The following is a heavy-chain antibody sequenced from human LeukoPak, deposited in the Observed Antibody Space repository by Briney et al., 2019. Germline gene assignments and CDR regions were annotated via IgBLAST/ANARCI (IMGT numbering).Heavy chain of an antibody. Sequence: SETLSLTCTVSGGTISSYYWSWIRQPPGKGLEWIGNIYYSGSTNVHPSLKSRVTISVDTSKNQLSLDLSSVTTADTAVYYCARDLGGNPWYFDYWGQGILVTVSS. J-gene: IGHJ4*02. CDR3: ARDLGGNPWYFDY. V-gene: IGHV4-59*01. CDR2: IYYSGST. CDR1: GGTISSYY. D-gene: IGHD1-14*01.